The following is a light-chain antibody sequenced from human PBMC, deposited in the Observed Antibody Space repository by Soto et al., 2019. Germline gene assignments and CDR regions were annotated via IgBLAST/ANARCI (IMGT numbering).Light chain of an antibody. V-gene: IGKV3-11*01. CDR3: QQWRNWPFT. Sequence: EIVLTQSPATLSLSPGERATLSCRASQSVANYLGWYQQKPGQSPRLLIYDASTRAPGIPARFSASGSGTEFTLTISSLEPEDFAIYYCQQWRNWPFTFGPGTKVDIK. CDR1: QSVANY. J-gene: IGKJ3*01. CDR2: DAS.